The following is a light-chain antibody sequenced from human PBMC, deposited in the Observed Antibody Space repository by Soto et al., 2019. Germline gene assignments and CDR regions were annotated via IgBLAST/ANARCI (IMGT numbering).Light chain of an antibody. Sequence: DIQMTQSPSSLSASVGDRVTITCRASQSISSYLNWYQQKPGKAPKLLIYAASSLQSGVPSRFCGSGSGTDFTLTISSLQPEDFATYYCQQSYSTPPVYTFGQGTKLEIK. CDR3: QQSYSTPPVYT. J-gene: IGKJ2*01. V-gene: IGKV1-39*01. CDR2: AAS. CDR1: QSISSY.